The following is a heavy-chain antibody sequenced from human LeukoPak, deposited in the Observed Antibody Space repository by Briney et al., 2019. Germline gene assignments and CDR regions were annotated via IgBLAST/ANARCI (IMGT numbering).Heavy chain of an antibody. CDR1: GFTFSSYA. V-gene: IGHV3-23*01. CDR2: ISGSGGST. Sequence: GGSLRLSCAASGFTFSSYAMSWVRQAPGKGLEWVSAISGSGGSTYYADSVKGRFTISRDNSKNTLYLQMNSLRAEDTAVYYCAKDYRSSYDILTGYYWGRDHRGYDYWGQGTLVTVSS. J-gene: IGHJ4*02. D-gene: IGHD3-9*01. CDR3: AKDYRSSYDILTGYYWGRDHRGYDY.